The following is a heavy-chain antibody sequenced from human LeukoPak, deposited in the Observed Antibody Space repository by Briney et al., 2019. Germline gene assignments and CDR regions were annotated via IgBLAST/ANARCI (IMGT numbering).Heavy chain of an antibody. V-gene: IGHV4-39*07. D-gene: IGHD4-23*01. CDR3: ARDWPRLRWSLDY. Sequence: SETLSLTCTVSGGSISSSNYYWGWIRQPPGKGLEWIGSIYYSGSTYYSPSLKSRVTISVDTSKNQFSLKLSSVTAADTAVYYCARDWPRLRWSLDYWGQGTLVTVSS. J-gene: IGHJ4*02. CDR2: IYYSGST. CDR1: GGSISSSNYY.